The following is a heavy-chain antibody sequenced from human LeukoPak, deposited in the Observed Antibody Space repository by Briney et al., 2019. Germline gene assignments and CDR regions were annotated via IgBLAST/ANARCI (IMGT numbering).Heavy chain of an antibody. CDR1: SDSISSYY. J-gene: IGHJ6*02. D-gene: IGHD2-15*01. CDR3: AIAPKEVASSYYYGIYV. Sequence: PSETLSLTCTVSSDSISSYYWSWIRQPPGKGLEWIGFIYYSGSTNYNPSLRSRVTISLDKSKNQFSLRLSSVTAADTAVYYCAIAPKEVASSYYYGIYVWGQGTTVTVSS. CDR2: IYYSGST. V-gene: IGHV4-59*12.